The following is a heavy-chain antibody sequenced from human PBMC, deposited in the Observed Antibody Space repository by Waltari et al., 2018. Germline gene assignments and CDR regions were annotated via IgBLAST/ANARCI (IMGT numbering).Heavy chain of an antibody. V-gene: IGHV5-51*01. CDR2: SCPWYSDT. CDR1: GYSFTSYW. D-gene: IGHD2-8*01. J-gene: IGHJ6*02. CDR3: ARHGLRDCTNGVCSFQGMDV. Sequence: EVQLVQSGAEVKKPGESLKISCKGSGYSFTSYWIGWVRQMPGKGLGWMWISCPWYSDTRYSPSFQGQVTLSADKSISTAYLQWSSLKASDTAMYYCARHGLRDCTNGVCSFQGMDVWGQGTTVTVSS.